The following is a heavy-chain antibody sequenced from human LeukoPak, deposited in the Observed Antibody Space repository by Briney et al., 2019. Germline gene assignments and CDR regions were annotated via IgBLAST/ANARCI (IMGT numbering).Heavy chain of an antibody. Sequence: GSLRLSCAASGFTFSSYGMHWVRQAPGKGLEWVAVISYDGSNKYYADSVKGRFTISRDNSKNTLYLQMNSLRAEDTAVYYCAKDLGLLWFGELSPFDYWGQGTLVTVSS. J-gene: IGHJ4*02. CDR1: GFTFSSYG. CDR3: AKDLGLLWFGELSPFDY. CDR2: ISYDGSNK. V-gene: IGHV3-30*18. D-gene: IGHD3-10*01.